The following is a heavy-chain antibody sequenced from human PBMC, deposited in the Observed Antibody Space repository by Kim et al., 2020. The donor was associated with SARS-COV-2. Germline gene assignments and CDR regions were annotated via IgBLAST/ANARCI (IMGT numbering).Heavy chain of an antibody. V-gene: IGHV5-51*01. J-gene: IGHJ4*02. CDR3: ARHPPGGYYYEYYFDY. D-gene: IGHD3-22*01. Sequence: PSCQGQVTISADKSISTAYLQWSSLKASDTAMYYCARHPPGGYYYEYYFDYWGQGTLVTVSS.